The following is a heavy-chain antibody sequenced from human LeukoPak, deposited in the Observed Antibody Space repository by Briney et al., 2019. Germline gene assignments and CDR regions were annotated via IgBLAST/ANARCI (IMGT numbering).Heavy chain of an antibody. J-gene: IGHJ4*02. CDR1: GGSISSSSYY. CDR2: IYYTGST. D-gene: IGHD6-19*01. CDR3: ARSIFNTGWFFDY. Sequence: PSETLSLTCTVSGGSISSSSYYWGWIRQPPRKGLEWIGSIYYTGSTYYNPSPKSRVTISVDTSKSQFSLKVNSATAADTAVYYCARSIFNTGWFFDYWGQGTLVTVSS. V-gene: IGHV4-39*01.